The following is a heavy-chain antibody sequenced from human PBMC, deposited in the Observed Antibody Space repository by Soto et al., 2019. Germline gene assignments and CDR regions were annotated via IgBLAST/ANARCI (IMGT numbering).Heavy chain of an antibody. CDR2: INPITGGT. V-gene: IGHV1-2*02. CDR3: ARNYYDSSDRDYLDY. J-gene: IGHJ4*02. CDR1: GYTFTRYY. D-gene: IGHD3-22*01. Sequence: ASVKVSCKASGYTFTRYYIHWVRQAAGQGLEWMGWINPITGGTNYAPKFQGRVTMTRDTSITTDYMELSRLRSDDTAVYYCARNYYDSSDRDYLDYWGQGTPVTVSS.